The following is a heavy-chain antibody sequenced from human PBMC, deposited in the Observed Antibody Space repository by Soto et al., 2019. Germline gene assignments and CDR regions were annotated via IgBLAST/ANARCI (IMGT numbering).Heavy chain of an antibody. Sequence: SETLSLTCTVSGGSISSYYWSWIRQPPGKGLEWIGYIYYSGSTNYNPSLKSRVTISVDTSKNQFSLKLSSVTAADTAVYYCARCSVATIRRTGPDAWFDYWGQGTLVTVSS. V-gene: IGHV4-59*01. J-gene: IGHJ4*02. CDR2: IYYSGST. D-gene: IGHD5-12*01. CDR1: GGSISSYY. CDR3: ARCSVATIRRTGPDAWFDY.